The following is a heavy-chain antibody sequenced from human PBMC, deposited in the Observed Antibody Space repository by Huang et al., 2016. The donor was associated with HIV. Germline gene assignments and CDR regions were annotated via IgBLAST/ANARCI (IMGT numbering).Heavy chain of an antibody. CDR2: INHNGKI. D-gene: IGHD3-10*01. V-gene: IGHV4-34*02. CDR1: GGAFRGSS. Sequence: QVQLKQWGAGLLKPSETLSLTCAVYGGAFRGSSWTWIRQFPEKGLEWIGDINHNGKIIYNPSLRARVTISTDTSKNQFSLHLTSVTDADTALYYCARGFNYYASDNLGVNYFDSWGLGTLVTVSP. CDR3: ARGFNYYASDNLGVNYFDS. J-gene: IGHJ4*02.